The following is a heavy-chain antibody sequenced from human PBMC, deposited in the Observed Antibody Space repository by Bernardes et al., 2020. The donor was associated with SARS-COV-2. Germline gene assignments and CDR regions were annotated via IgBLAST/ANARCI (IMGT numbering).Heavy chain of an antibody. CDR3: THRASFYDDDDFYYSGFDY. Sequence: SGPTLLKPTQTLTLTCTFSGFSLSSHGVGLAWIRQPPVNALEWLALIYCYAPQRYSPSLVIRLTITKDTSKSQVVLTMTNMDPVDTATYYCTHRASFYDDDDFYYSGFDYWGQGTLVTVSS. V-gene: IGHV2-5*01. CDR1: GFSLSSHGVG. J-gene: IGHJ4*02. D-gene: IGHD3-22*01. CDR2: IYCYAPQ.